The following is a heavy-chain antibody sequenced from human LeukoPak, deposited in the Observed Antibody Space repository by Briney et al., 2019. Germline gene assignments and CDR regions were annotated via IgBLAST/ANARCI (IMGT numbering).Heavy chain of an antibody. Sequence: GGPLRLPCGVSGFNMEDFAMPGVRQSPGKAREGVAGIRWNGAHVGFADYEKSRFAIYTDSAENALYLNLNTLRVEDTALYYCAQDRVSVVTVMDVWGQGTKVIVSS. CDR2: IRWNGAHV. CDR3: AQDRVSVVTVMDV. V-gene: IGHV3-9*01. CDR1: GFNMEDFA. D-gene: IGHD3-22*01. J-gene: IGHJ6*02.